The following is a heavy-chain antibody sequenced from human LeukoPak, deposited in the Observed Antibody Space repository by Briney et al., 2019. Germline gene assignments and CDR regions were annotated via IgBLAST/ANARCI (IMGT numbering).Heavy chain of an antibody. CDR2: ISGTGDST. V-gene: IGHV3-23*01. CDR3: AKGDLPLLYGGAFDY. Sequence: PGGSLRLSCAASGFTFSSYVMNWVRQAPGKGLEWVSAISGTGDSTYHADSVKGRFTFSRDNSKSTLYLQMNSLRAEDTAVYYCAKGDLPLLYGGAFDYWGQGILVTVSS. J-gene: IGHJ4*02. CDR1: GFTFSSYV. D-gene: IGHD2-2*02.